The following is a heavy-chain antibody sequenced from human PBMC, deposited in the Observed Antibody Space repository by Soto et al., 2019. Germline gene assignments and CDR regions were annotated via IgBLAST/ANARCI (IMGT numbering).Heavy chain of an antibody. V-gene: IGHV2-5*02. D-gene: IGHD3-10*01. CDR3: AQQNYGEFDY. Sequence: QITLKESGPTLVKPTQTLTLTCTFSGFSLTTTGVGVGWIRQPPGKALEWLALIYWDDDKRYNPSLKSRLTITWDTSTHQVVLTMTNMDPVYTGTYYCAQQNYGEFDYWGQGTLVTVSS. CDR1: GFSLTTTGVG. J-gene: IGHJ4*02. CDR2: IYWDDDK.